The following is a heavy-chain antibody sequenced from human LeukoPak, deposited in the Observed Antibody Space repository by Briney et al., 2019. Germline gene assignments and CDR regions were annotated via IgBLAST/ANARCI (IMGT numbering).Heavy chain of an antibody. CDR2: INAGNGNT. Sequence: ASVKVSCKASGYTLTTYTKRWVRLAPGHRLEWTGGINAGNGNTKYSQEFQDRVTITRDTSASTAYMELSSLRSEDMAVYYCARARYETRIWPKSRYDYYHYMDVWGKGTTVSVSS. D-gene: IGHD3-3*01. J-gene: IGHJ6*03. V-gene: IGHV1-3*03. CDR1: GYTLTTYT. CDR3: ARARYETRIWPKSRYDYYHYMDV.